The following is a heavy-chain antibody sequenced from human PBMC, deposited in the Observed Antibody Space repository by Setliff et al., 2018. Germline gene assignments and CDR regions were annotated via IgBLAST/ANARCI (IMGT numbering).Heavy chain of an antibody. V-gene: IGHV4-34*01. J-gene: IGHJ4*02. CDR1: GGSFSDYW. CDR2: IHNSGST. D-gene: IGHD1-26*01. Sequence: PSETLSLTCAVYGGSFSDYWWSWIRQLPGKGLEWIAEIHNSGSTNFHPSLKSRVAISVDPSKNQFSLKLSSVTAADTAMYFCARHVLNRGTYPRPCDSWGQGTLVTVSS. CDR3: ARHVLNRGTYPRPCDS.